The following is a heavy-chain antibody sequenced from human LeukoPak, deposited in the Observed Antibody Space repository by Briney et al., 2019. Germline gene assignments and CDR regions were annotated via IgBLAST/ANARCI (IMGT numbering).Heavy chain of an antibody. V-gene: IGHV4-39*02. CDR2: IYYSGST. CDR3: ARDCGGSYGSYSFDN. Sequence: SETLSLTCTVSGGSISSSSYYWGWIRQPPGKGLEGIGSIYYSGSTYYNPSLKRRVSISVDTSKNQFSLKLSSVTAADTAVYYCARDCGGSYGSYSFDNWGLGTLVTVSS. D-gene: IGHD2-15*01. CDR1: GGSISSSSYY. J-gene: IGHJ4*02.